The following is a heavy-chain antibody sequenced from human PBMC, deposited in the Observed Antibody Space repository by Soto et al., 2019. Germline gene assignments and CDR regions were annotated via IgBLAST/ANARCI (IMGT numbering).Heavy chain of an antibody. Sequence: GSLRLSCAASGFAFSNYAMHWVRQAPGKGLEWVSSISTSIDATYYADSVKGRFTISRDDSKNTLYLQVNSLRAEDSAVYYCAKDRTVAARNFDYWGQGTQVTVSS. V-gene: IGHV3-23*01. J-gene: IGHJ4*02. CDR3: AKDRTVAARNFDY. CDR2: ISTSIDAT. CDR1: GFAFSNYA. D-gene: IGHD6-6*01.